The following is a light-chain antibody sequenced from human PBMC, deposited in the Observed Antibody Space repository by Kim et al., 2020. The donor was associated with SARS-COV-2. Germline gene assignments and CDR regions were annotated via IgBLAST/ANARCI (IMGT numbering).Light chain of an antibody. CDR1: NSNIQSNY. V-gene: IGLV1-47*01. CDR2: RNN. J-gene: IGLJ2*01. Sequence: GQRVTISCSGSNSNIQSNYVYWYQQLPGTAPKLRIYRNNQRPSGVPDRFSGSKSGTSASLAISGLRSEDEADYYCASWDVSLTTVLFGGGTQLTVL. CDR3: ASWDVSLTTVL.